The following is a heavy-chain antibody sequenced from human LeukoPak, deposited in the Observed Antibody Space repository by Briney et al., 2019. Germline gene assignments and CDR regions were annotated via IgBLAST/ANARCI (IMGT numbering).Heavy chain of an antibody. CDR1: GGSITGYY. J-gene: IGHJ4*02. V-gene: IGHV4-34*01. Sequence: SETLSLTCAVYGGSITGYYWSRIRQTPGRGLEGVGEIHYTGATSYNPSLKSRATISTDTSKNQFSLRLSSVTAADTAVYYCARGNILTGYCFDFWGQGALVTVSS. D-gene: IGHD3-9*01. CDR2: IHYTGAT. CDR3: ARGNILTGYCFDF.